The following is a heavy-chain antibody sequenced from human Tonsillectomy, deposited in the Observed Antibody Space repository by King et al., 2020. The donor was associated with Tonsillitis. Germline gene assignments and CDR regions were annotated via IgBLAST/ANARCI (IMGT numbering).Heavy chain of an antibody. CDR1: GYSINSGYY. J-gene: IGHJ3*02. V-gene: IGHV4-38-2*02. Sequence: VQLQESGPGLVKPSETLSLTCTVSGYSINSGYYWGWIRQPPGKGLEWIGNIYHSGSTYYNPSLKSRVTISVDTSKNQFSLKLSSVTAADTAVYYCAILIPVAYAFDIWGQGTMVTVSS. CDR2: IYHSGST. D-gene: IGHD6-19*01. CDR3: AILIPVAYAFDI.